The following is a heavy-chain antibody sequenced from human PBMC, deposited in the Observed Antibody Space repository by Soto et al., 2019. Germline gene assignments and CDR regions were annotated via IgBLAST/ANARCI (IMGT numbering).Heavy chain of an antibody. CDR2: TYYRSKWYN. J-gene: IGHJ5*02. CDR3: ARGNYDFWSGYLGYNWFDP. D-gene: IGHD3-3*01. Sequence: SQPLSLTCAISGDSVSSNSAAWNWIRQSPSRGLEWLGRTYYRSKWYNDYAVSVKSRITINPDTSKNQFSLQLNSVTPEDTAVYYCARGNYDFWSGYLGYNWFDPWGQGTLVTVSS. V-gene: IGHV6-1*01. CDR1: GDSVSSNSAA.